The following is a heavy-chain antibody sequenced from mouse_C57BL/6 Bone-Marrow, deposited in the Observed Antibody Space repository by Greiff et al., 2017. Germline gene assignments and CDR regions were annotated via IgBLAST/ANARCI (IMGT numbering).Heavy chain of an antibody. V-gene: IGHV1-82*01. CDR3: APDGYYRGFDV. CDR2: IYPGDGDT. Sequence: VQLQQSGPELVKPGASVKISCKASGYAFSSSWMNWVKQRPGKGLEWIGRIYPGDGDTNYNGKFKGKATLTADKSSSTAYMQLSSLTSEDSAVYFCAPDGYYRGFDVWGTGTTVTVSS. CDR1: GYAFSSSW. D-gene: IGHD2-3*01. J-gene: IGHJ1*03.